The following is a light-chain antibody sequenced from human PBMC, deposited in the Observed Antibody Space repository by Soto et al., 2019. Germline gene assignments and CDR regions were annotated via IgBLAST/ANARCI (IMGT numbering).Light chain of an antibody. V-gene: IGKV1-5*03. J-gene: IGKJ1*01. CDR1: QTIKTW. Sequence: DITMTQSPSTLPAFVGDRVIITCRASQTIKTWLAWYQQKPGKAPRLLISRASHLETGVPSRFSGSGSGTEYSLSISSLQSDDFATYYCQQYYIFPWTFGQGTKVDIK. CDR3: QQYYIFPWT. CDR2: RAS.